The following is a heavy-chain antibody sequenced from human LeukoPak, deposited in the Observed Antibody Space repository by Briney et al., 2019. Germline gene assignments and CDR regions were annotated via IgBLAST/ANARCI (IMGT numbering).Heavy chain of an antibody. CDR2: INHSGST. J-gene: IGHJ4*02. CDR3: ARAHYYDSSGSSVDY. Sequence: SETLSLTCAVYGGSFSGYYWSWIRQPPGKGLEWIGEINHSGSTNYNPSLKSRVTISVGTSKNQFSLKLSSVTAADTAVYYCARAHYYDSSGSSVDYWGQGTLVTVSS. V-gene: IGHV4-34*01. CDR1: GGSFSGYY. D-gene: IGHD3-22*01.